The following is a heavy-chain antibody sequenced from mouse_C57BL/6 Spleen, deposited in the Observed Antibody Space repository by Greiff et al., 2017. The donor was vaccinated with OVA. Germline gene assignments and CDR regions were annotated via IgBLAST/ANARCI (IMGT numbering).Heavy chain of an antibody. D-gene: IGHD2-4*01. Sequence: VQLQQSGPELVKPGASVKISCKASGYTFTDYYMNWVKQSHGKSLEWIGDINPNNGGTSYNQKFKGKATLTVDKSSSTAYMELRSLTSEDSAVYYCARPYDYDWGYYFDYWGQGTTLTVSS. CDR3: ARPYDYDWGYYFDY. V-gene: IGHV1-26*01. J-gene: IGHJ2*01. CDR2: INPNNGGT. CDR1: GYTFTDYY.